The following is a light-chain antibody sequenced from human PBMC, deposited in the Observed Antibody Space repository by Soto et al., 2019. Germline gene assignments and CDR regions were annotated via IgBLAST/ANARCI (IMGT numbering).Light chain of an antibody. V-gene: IGKV1-5*01. CDR2: DAS. Sequence: DIQMTQSPSTLSASVGDRVTITCGASQSISSWLAWYQQKTGKAPKLLIYDASSLESGVPSRFSGSGSGTEFTLTISSLQPDDFATYYCQQYNSYSPTFGGGTKVDIK. CDR3: QQYNSYSPT. J-gene: IGKJ4*01. CDR1: QSISSW.